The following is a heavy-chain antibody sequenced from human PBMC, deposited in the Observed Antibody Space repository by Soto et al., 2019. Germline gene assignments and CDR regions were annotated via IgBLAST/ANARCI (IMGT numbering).Heavy chain of an antibody. V-gene: IGHV4-61*01. J-gene: IGHJ4*02. CDR1: GGSVNRGSYY. CDR3: AREERGVLTQFDN. Sequence: QVQLQESGPGLVKTSATLSLTCTVSGGSVNRGSYYWSWIRQPPGKGLEWIGYIYDRGSTNSNPSLKSRVTISVDMSKNQFSLKLTSLTAADTAVYYCAREERGVLTQFDNWCQGTLVTVSS. CDR2: IYDRGST. D-gene: IGHD2-15*01.